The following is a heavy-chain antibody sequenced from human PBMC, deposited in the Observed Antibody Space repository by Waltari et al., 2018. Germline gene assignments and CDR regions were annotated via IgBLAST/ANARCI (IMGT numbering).Heavy chain of an antibody. CDR3: ARVSAVPRYFDY. V-gene: IGHV4-59*01. Sequence: QVQLQESGPGLVRPSETLSLTCTVSGGSISSYYWSWIRQPPGKGLEWIGYIYYSGSTNYNPSLKSRVTISVDTSKNQFSLKLSSVTAADTAVYYCARVSAVPRYFDYWGQGTLVTVSS. CDR2: IYYSGST. CDR1: GGSISSYY. J-gene: IGHJ4*02.